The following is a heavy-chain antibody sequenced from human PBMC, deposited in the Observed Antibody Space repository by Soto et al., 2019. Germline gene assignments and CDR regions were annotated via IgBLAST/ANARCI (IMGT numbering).Heavy chain of an antibody. Sequence: GASVKASCKASGYTFSNFAMHWVRQAPGQRLEWMGWINAGNWNTKYSQKFQGRFTISRDNPKQTLYLQMNSLRPDDTAMYYCARDGVPSTEYTWNYGTYFDYWGQGALVTVSS. CDR2: INAGNWNT. CDR3: ARDGVPSTEYTWNYGTYFDY. CDR1: GYTFSNFA. D-gene: IGHD1-7*01. V-gene: IGHV1-3*01. J-gene: IGHJ4*02.